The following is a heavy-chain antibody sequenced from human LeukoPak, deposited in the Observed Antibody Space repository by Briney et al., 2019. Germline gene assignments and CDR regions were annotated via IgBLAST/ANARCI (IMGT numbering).Heavy chain of an antibody. D-gene: IGHD4-17*01. CDR2: ISSSSTTI. CDR3: ATLSYGDYENV. Sequence: GGSLRLSCAASAFTFSVHAMNWVRQAPGKGLEWISYISSSSTTIYYADSVRGRFTVSRDNAKSSLYLQMNSLRDEDTAVYYCATLSYGDYENVWGQGTLVTASS. J-gene: IGHJ4*02. V-gene: IGHV3-48*02. CDR1: AFTFSVHA.